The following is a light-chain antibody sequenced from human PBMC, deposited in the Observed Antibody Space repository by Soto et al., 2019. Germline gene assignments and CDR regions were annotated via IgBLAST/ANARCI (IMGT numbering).Light chain of an antibody. CDR3: QQFGYSPWT. CDR1: QSVRSSY. CDR2: GVS. Sequence: EVVLTQSPGTLSLSPGERATLSCRASQSVRSSYLAWYQQKPGQAPRLLIYGVSSRATGIPDRFSGSGSGTDFTLTISRLEPEDFALYYCQQFGYSPWTFGQGTKVEIK. V-gene: IGKV3-20*01. J-gene: IGKJ1*01.